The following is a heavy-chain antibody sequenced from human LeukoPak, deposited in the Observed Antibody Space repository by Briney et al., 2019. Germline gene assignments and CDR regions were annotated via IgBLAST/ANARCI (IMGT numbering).Heavy chain of an antibody. D-gene: IGHD1-7*01. Sequence: GGSLRLSCAASGFTFSSYSMNWVRQAPGKGLEWVSSISSSSSYIYYADSVKGRFTISRDNSKNTLYLQMNSLRAEDTAVYHCARDRGTTRGGGLDYWGQGTLATVPS. V-gene: IGHV3-21*04. J-gene: IGHJ4*02. CDR1: GFTFSSYS. CDR3: ARDRGTTRGGGLDY. CDR2: ISSSSSYI.